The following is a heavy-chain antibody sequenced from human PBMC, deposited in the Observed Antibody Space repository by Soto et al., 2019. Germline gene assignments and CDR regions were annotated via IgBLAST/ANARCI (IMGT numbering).Heavy chain of an antibody. CDR3: AKDTYYHDSSGYYVFDC. J-gene: IGHJ4*02. CDR1: GFTFNSYG. CDR2: VSYDGSKE. Sequence: PGGSLRLSCPASGFTFNSYGIHWVRQAPGKGLEWVAGVSYDGSKEYYTESVRGRFTISRDNSRNTLDLQMNSLRAEDTAVYYCAKDTYYHDSSGYYVFDCWGQGT. D-gene: IGHD3-22*01. V-gene: IGHV3-30*18.